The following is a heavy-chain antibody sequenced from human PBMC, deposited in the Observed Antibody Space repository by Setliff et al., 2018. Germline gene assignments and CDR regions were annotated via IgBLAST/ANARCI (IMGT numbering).Heavy chain of an antibody. CDR3: ARAVDSSGYFPYWYFDL. J-gene: IGHJ2*01. D-gene: IGHD3-22*01. CDR1: GGSIGSSF. CDR2: KSNRGDT. Sequence: LSLTCTVSGGSIGSSFWNWIRQSPGKGLEWIGYKSNRGDTNSNPSLRSRLTMSADTSKSQFSLNLTSVTAADTAVYFCARAVDSSGYFPYWYFDLWGRGALVTVSS. V-gene: IGHV4-59*01.